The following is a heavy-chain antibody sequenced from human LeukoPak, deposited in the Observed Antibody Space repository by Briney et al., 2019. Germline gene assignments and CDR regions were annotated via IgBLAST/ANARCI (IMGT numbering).Heavy chain of an antibody. CDR2: ISSSSSYI. Sequence: PGGSLRLSCAASGFTFSSYSMNWVRQAPGKWLEWVSSISSSSSYIYYADSVKGRFTISRDNAKNSLYLQMNSLRAEDTAVYYCARANGDFTHYYYMDVWGKGTTVTVSS. J-gene: IGHJ6*03. CDR1: GFTFSSYS. D-gene: IGHD7-27*01. CDR3: ARANGDFTHYYYMDV. V-gene: IGHV3-21*01.